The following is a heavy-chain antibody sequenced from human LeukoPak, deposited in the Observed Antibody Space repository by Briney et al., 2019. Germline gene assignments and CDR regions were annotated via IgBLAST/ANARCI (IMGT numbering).Heavy chain of an antibody. CDR3: TTDIVVVPAAIVAEGFDY. Sequence: PGGSLRLSCAASGFTVSSNYMSWVRQAPGKGLEWVGRIKSKTDGGTTDYAAPVKGRFTISRDDSKNTLYLQMNSLKTEDTAVYYCTTDIVVVPAAIVAEGFDYWGQGTLVTVSS. J-gene: IGHJ4*02. V-gene: IGHV3-15*01. CDR1: GFTVSSNY. D-gene: IGHD2-2*02. CDR2: IKSKTDGGTT.